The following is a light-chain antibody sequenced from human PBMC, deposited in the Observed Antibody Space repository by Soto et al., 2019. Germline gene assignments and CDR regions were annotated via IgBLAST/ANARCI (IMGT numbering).Light chain of an antibody. CDR1: QPISSW. CDR3: QQASSFPHT. Sequence: DIQMTQSPSTVSASVGDGVTITCRASQPISSWLAWFRQRPGKAPELLIYAASTLHSGVPSRFSGSGSGTDFALTISGLQPKDFATYYCQQASSFPHTFGQGTRVDIK. CDR2: AAS. J-gene: IGKJ2*01. V-gene: IGKV1-12*01.